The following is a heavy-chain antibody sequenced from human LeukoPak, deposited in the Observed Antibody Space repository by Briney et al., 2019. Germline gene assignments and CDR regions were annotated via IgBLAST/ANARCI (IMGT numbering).Heavy chain of an antibody. Sequence: ASVKVSCKASGYTFTSYYMHWVRQAPGQGLEWMGIINPSGGSTSYAQKFQGRVTMTRDMSTSTVYMELSSLRSEDTAVYYCARGLWFGEFAPWFDPWGQGTLVTVSS. J-gene: IGHJ5*02. CDR2: INPSGGST. CDR1: GYTFTSYY. V-gene: IGHV1-46*01. D-gene: IGHD3-10*01. CDR3: ARGLWFGEFAPWFDP.